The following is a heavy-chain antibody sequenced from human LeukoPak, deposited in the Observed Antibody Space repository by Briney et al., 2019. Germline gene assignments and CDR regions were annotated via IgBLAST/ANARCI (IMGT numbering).Heavy chain of an antibody. CDR2: IKQDGSEK. CDR1: GFIFTNHW. J-gene: IGHJ4*02. Sequence: GGSLRLSCAASGFIFTNHWMSWVRQAPGKGLEWMANIKQDGSEKDYVDSVKGRFTISRDNAKNSVYLQMSSLRVEDTAVYYCARIGYASSSQDYWGQGTLVTVSS. V-gene: IGHV3-7*04. D-gene: IGHD6-13*01. CDR3: ARIGYASSSQDY.